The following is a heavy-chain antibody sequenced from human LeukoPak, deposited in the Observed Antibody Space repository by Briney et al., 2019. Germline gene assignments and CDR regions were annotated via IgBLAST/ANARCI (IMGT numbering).Heavy chain of an antibody. V-gene: IGHV1-46*01. CDR1: GYTFITSY. CDR2: INPSGGST. CDR3: ARAVADMCLGY. Sequence: ASVKVSCKASGYTFITSYMHWVRQVSGQGLEWMGIINPSGGSTTYAQKFQGRVTMTRDTSTSTVYMDLSSLRSEDTAVYYCARAVADMCLGYWGQGTLVTVSS. D-gene: IGHD6-19*01. J-gene: IGHJ4*02.